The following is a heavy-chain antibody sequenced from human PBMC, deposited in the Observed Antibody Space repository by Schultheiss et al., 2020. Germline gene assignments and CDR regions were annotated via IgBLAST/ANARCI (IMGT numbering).Heavy chain of an antibody. V-gene: IGHV3-23*01. D-gene: IGHD3-22*01. J-gene: IGHJ4*02. CDR3: AKNPDSSGYYYWGYFDY. CDR1: GFTFSTYA. Sequence: GGSLRLSCAASGFTFSTYAVSWVRQAPGKGLEWVSSISGNGGSTYYADSVKGRFTISRDNSKNTLYLQMNSLRAEDTAVYYCAKNPDSSGYYYWGYFDYWGQGTLVTVSS. CDR2: ISGNGGST.